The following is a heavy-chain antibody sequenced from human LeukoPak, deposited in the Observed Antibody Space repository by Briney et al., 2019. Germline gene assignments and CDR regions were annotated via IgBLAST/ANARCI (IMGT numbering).Heavy chain of an antibody. Sequence: AGGSLRLSCAASGFTFSSYWMHWVRQAPGKGLVWVSRINSDGSSTSYADSVKGRFTISRDNAKNTLYLQMNSLRAEDTAVYYCARGTWATLHYYYMDVWGKGTTVTVS. J-gene: IGHJ6*03. V-gene: IGHV3-74*01. CDR1: GFTFSSYW. CDR2: INSDGSST. CDR3: ARGTWATLHYYYMDV. D-gene: IGHD5-24*01.